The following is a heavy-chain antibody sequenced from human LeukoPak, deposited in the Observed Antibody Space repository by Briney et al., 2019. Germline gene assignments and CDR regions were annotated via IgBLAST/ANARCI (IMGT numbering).Heavy chain of an antibody. D-gene: IGHD2-15*01. Sequence: ASVKVSCKASGSTFITYSMSWVRQAPGQGLEWMGWISPYNGNTNYAQKFQGRVTMMTDKSTSTAYMELRTLRSDDTAVYFCARDPRSGVLDYWGQGTLVTVSS. CDR3: ARDPRSGVLDY. V-gene: IGHV1-18*01. CDR1: GSTFITYS. CDR2: ISPYNGNT. J-gene: IGHJ4*02.